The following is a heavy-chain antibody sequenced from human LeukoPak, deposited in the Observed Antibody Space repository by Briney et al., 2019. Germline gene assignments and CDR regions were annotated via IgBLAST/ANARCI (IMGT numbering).Heavy chain of an antibody. Sequence: HPSETLSLTCTVSGGSISTSNYYWGWIRQPPGKGLEWIGNIFYSGSTYYSPSLRSRVTISLDTSRNQFSLKLNSVTAADTAVYYCARGDDYVWGSPLLWGQGTLVTVSS. V-gene: IGHV4-39*07. CDR3: ARGDDYVWGSPLL. CDR2: IFYSGST. CDR1: GGSISTSNYY. D-gene: IGHD3-16*01. J-gene: IGHJ4*02.